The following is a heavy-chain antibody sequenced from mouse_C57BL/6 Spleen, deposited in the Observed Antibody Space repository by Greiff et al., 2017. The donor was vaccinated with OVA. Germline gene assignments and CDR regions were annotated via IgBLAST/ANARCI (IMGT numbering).Heavy chain of an antibody. CDR2: IYPGDGDT. Sequence: VQLQQSGAELVKPGASVKISCKASGYAFSSYWMNWVKQRPGKGLEWIGQIYPGDGDTNYNGKFKGKATLTADKSSSTAYMQLSSLTSEDSAVYFCARAPLRSRAMDYWGQGTSVTVSS. V-gene: IGHV1-80*01. CDR3: ARAPLRSRAMDY. J-gene: IGHJ4*01. CDR1: GYAFSSYW. D-gene: IGHD1-1*01.